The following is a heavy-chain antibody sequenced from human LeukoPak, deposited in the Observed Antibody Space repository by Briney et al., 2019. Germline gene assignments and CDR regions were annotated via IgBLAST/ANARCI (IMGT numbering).Heavy chain of an antibody. V-gene: IGHV4-31*03. D-gene: IGHD3-3*01. Sequence: SQTLSLTCTVSGGSISSGGYYWSWIRQHPGKGLEWIGYIYYSGSTYYNPSLKSRVTISVDTSKNQFSLKLSSVSAADTAVYYCARDELRFLGDYYGMDVWGQGTTVTVSS. J-gene: IGHJ6*02. CDR3: ARDELRFLGDYYGMDV. CDR1: GGSISSGGYY. CDR2: IYYSGST.